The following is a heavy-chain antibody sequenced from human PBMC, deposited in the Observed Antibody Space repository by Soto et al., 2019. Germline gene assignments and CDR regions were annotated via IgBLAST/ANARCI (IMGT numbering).Heavy chain of an antibody. J-gene: IGHJ4*02. Sequence: ASVKVSCKSSGYTFTGYYMHWVRQAPVQGLEWMGWINPNSGGTNYAQKFQGWVTMTRDTSISTAYMELSRLRSDDTAVYYCARSRKANCSSTSCNWGFDYWGQGTLVTVYS. CDR2: INPNSGGT. CDR3: ARSRKANCSSTSCNWGFDY. CDR1: GYTFTGYY. D-gene: IGHD2-2*01. V-gene: IGHV1-2*04.